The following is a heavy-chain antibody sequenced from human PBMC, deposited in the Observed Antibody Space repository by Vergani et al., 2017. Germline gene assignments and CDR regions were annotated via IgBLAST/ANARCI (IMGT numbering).Heavy chain of an antibody. J-gene: IGHJ6*03. CDR2: ISGSGGST. CDR1: GFTFSSYA. CDR3: AKXLPEGIAAAGPFYYYYYYMDV. D-gene: IGHD6-13*01. Sequence: EVQLLESGGGLVQPGGSLRLSCAASGFTFSSYAMSWVRQAPGKGLEWVSAISGSGGSTYYADSVKGRFTISRDNSKNTLYLQMNSLRAEDTAVYYCAKXLPEGIAAAGPFYYYYYYMDVWGKGTTVTVSS. V-gene: IGHV3-23*01.